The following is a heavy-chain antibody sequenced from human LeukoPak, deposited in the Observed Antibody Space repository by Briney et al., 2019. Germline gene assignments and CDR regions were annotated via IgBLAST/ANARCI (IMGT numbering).Heavy chain of an antibody. CDR2: SYPGVSDT. CDR1: VSPSAIDW. CDR3: ARVGATLVGPYDAFDI. D-gene: IGHD1-26*01. J-gene: IGHJ3*02. V-gene: IGHV5-51*01. Sequence: GKPLNSPAMSSVSPSAIDWTAWARHTPPKGRDWMGISYPGVSDTRYSPSFQGQVTISADKSISTAYLQWSSLKASDTAMYYCARVGATLVGPYDAFDIWGQGTMVTVSS.